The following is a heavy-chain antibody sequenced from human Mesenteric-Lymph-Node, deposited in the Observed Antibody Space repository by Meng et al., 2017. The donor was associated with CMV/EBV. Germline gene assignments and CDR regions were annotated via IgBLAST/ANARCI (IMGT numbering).Heavy chain of an antibody. CDR1: GFTLSNYS. Sequence: GASGFTLSNYSLHWVRQAPGRGLEWAAAISYDEYNEYYGGSVKGRFTISRDNSENTLYLQMNSLTTEDTAVYYCARGGRFSSDGLDYWGQGTLVTVSS. V-gene: IGHV3-30*04. J-gene: IGHJ4*02. CDR2: ISYDEYNE. D-gene: IGHD6-19*01. CDR3: ARGGRFSSDGLDY.